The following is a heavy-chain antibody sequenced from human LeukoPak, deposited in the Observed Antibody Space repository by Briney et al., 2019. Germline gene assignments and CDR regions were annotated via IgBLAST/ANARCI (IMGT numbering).Heavy chain of an antibody. CDR1: GGSISTYY. Sequence: SETLSLTCTLSGGSISTYYWSWIRQPPGKGLNWIAYIYYSGSTHYNPSLKSRGTISVDTSKNQFSLKLSSVTAADTAVYYCARGSITVVPAFDIWGQGTMVTVSS. CDR2: IYYSGST. V-gene: IGHV4-59*12. D-gene: IGHD3-10*01. J-gene: IGHJ3*02. CDR3: ARGSITVVPAFDI.